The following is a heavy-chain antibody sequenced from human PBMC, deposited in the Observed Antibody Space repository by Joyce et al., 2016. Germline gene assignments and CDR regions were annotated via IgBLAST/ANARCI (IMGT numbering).Heavy chain of an antibody. CDR2: ISRDNTYI. CDR3: ARDVLTTVTKAYGY. J-gene: IGHJ4*02. CDR1: GFIFSSYS. D-gene: IGHD4-11*01. V-gene: IGHV3-21*01. Sequence: EVQLVESGGGLVTPGESLRLSCTASGFIFSSYSMTWVRQAPGKGLEWVSSISRDNTYIFNADSVKGRFTISRDNARNSLYLQMNSLRAEDTAVYYCARDVLTTVTKAYGYWGQGTLVAVSS.